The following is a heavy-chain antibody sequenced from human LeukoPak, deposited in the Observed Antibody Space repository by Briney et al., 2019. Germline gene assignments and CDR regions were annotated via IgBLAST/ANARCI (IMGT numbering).Heavy chain of an antibody. Sequence: PGRSLRLSCAASGFTFSSYAMHWVRQSLGKGLEWVAVMSYDGFNKYYADSVKGRFTISRVNSKNTLYLQMNSLRAEDTAVYYCAKTKGYSYGYYFDYWGQGTLVTVSS. CDR1: GFTFSSYA. CDR3: AKTKGYSYGYYFDY. J-gene: IGHJ4*02. CDR2: MSYDGFNK. D-gene: IGHD5-18*01. V-gene: IGHV3-30*18.